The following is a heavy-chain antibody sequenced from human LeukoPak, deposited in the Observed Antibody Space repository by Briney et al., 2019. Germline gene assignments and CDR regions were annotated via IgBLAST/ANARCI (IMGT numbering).Heavy chain of an antibody. V-gene: IGHV3-30*18. J-gene: IGHJ4*02. D-gene: IGHD2-8*01. CDR2: ISYDGSNK. Sequence: GGSLRLSCAASGFTFSSYGMHWVRQAPGKGLEWVAVISYDGSNKYYADSVKGRFTISRDNSKNTLYLQMNSLRAEDTAVYYCAKDRNGYFDYWGQGALVTVSS. CDR3: AKDRNGYFDY. CDR1: GFTFSSYG.